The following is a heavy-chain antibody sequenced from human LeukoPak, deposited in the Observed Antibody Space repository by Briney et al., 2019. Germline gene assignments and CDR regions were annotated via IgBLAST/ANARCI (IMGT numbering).Heavy chain of an antibody. CDR1: GLTFSNYG. Sequence: AGGSLRLSCAASGLTFSNYGMAWVRQAPGKGLEWVSAISGSGGSTYYADSVKGRFTISRDNSKNTLYLQMNSLRAEDTAVYYCAKSQPRVYWGQGTLVTVSS. J-gene: IGHJ4*02. V-gene: IGHV3-23*01. CDR3: AKSQPRVY. CDR2: ISGSGGST.